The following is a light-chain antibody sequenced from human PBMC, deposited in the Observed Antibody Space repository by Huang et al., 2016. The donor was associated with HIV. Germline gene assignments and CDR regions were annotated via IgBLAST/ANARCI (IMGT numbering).Light chain of an antibody. J-gene: IGKJ3*01. Sequence: DIQMTKYPSSLSASVGDRVTIPCRASQSISNSLNCYQQQPGKAPKLLIYAASSLPSGGPSSVSGSGSGTDFTLTISSLQPEDFATYYCLQSYSTPLFGPGTKVDMK. CDR1: QSISNS. CDR2: AAS. V-gene: IGKV1-39*01. CDR3: LQSYSTPL.